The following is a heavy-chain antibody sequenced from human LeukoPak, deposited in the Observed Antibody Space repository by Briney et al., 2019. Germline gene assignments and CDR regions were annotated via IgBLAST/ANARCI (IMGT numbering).Heavy chain of an antibody. V-gene: IGHV3-66*03. CDR1: GFTVSSNY. J-gene: IGHJ6*04. CDR2: IYSGGYSGVNT. D-gene: IGHD4-17*01. Sequence: GGSLRLSCAASGFTVSSNYMSWVRQAPGTGLEWVSLIYSGGYSGVNTYYADSVKGRFTVSRDNSKNTLYLQMNSLRAEDTAAYYCARDTDYSGMDVWGKGTTVTVSS. CDR3: ARDTDYSGMDV.